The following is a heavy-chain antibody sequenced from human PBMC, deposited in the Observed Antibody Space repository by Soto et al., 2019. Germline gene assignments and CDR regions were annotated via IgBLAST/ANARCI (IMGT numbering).Heavy chain of an antibody. CDR3: AGGSGWTSDS. D-gene: IGHD6-19*01. CDR2: IKQDGGEK. CDR1: EFTFSTYW. Sequence: EVQLVESGGTLVQPGGSLRLSCAVSEFTFSTYWMTWVRQAPGKGLEWVANIKQDGGEKHYLESVRGRLTISSDSAKKSLYLEMNSLRAEDTAVYYCAGGSGWTSDSWGQGTLVTVSS. V-gene: IGHV3-7*05. J-gene: IGHJ4*02.